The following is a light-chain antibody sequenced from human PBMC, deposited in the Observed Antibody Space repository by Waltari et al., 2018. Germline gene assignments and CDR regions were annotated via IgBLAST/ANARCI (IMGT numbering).Light chain of an antibody. CDR2: EAA. J-gene: IGLJ3*02. CDR3: YSTDSSDTHRV. CDR1: ALPKKY. Sequence: SYELTQPPSVSVSPGQPARITCSGDALPKKYSYWSQQKSGQAPVLVPFEAAKRPSGIPERFPGSSSGTTATLTLSGAQVEDEGDYYCYSTDSSDTHRVFGGGTKLTVL. V-gene: IGLV3-10*01.